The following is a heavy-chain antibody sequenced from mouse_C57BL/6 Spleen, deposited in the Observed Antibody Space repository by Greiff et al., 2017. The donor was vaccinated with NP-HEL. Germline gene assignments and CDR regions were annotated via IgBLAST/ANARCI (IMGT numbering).Heavy chain of an antibody. CDR2: IDPNSGGT. CDR1: GYTFTSYW. CDR3: ARRGTTVVATWDAMDY. J-gene: IGHJ4*01. Sequence: QVQLQQPGAELVKPGASVKLSCKASGYTFTSYWMHWVKQRPGRGLEWIGRIDPNSGGTKYNEKFKSKATLTVDKPSSTAYMQLSSLTSEDSAVYYCARRGTTVVATWDAMDYWGQGTSVTVSS. V-gene: IGHV1-72*01. D-gene: IGHD1-1*01.